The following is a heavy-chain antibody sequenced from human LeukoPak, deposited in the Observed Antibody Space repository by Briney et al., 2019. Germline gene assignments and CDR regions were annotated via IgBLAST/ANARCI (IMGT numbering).Heavy chain of an antibody. Sequence: ASVKVSCKASGYTFTSYGISWVRQAPGQGLEWMGWISAYNGNTNYAQKLQGRVTMTTDASTSTAYMELRNLRSDDTAVYYCATGEYSSGWYLYWGQGTLVTVSS. J-gene: IGHJ4*02. V-gene: IGHV1-18*01. D-gene: IGHD6-19*01. CDR3: ATGEYSSGWYLY. CDR1: GYTFTSYG. CDR2: ISAYNGNT.